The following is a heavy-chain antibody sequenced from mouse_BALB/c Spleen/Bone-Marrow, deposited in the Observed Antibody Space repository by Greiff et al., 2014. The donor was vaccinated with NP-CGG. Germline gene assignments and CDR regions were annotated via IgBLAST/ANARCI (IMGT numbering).Heavy chain of an antibody. Sequence: VQLQQSGPGLVAPSQSLSITCTVSGFSLTGYGVNWVRQPPGKGLEWLGMIWGDGSTDYNSALKSRLSISKDNSKSQVFLKMNSPQTDDTARYYCARVDYYGWGYFDVWGAGTTVTVSS. CDR3: ARVDYYGWGYFDV. D-gene: IGHD1-2*01. J-gene: IGHJ1*01. V-gene: IGHV2-6-7*01. CDR2: IWGDGST. CDR1: GFSLTGYG.